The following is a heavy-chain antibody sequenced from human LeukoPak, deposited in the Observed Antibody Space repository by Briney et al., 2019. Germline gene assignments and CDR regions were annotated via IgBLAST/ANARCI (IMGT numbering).Heavy chain of an antibody. Sequence: ASVKVSCKASGGTFSSYAFSLVRQAPGQGLEWMGGIIPIFDATNYAQKFQGRVTITTDESTSTAYMELSSLRSEDTAVYYCARDLKYSSAPDVDKTYDPWGQGTLVTVSS. V-gene: IGHV1-69*05. D-gene: IGHD6-25*01. CDR2: IIPIFDAT. J-gene: IGHJ5*02. CDR3: ARDLKYSSAPDVDKTYDP. CDR1: GGTFSSYA.